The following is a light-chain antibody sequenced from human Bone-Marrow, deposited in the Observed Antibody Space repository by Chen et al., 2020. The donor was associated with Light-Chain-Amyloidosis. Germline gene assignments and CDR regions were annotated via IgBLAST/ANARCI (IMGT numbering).Light chain of an antibody. J-gene: IGLJ3*02. Sequence: QSLLTQPPSASVTPGQAVNIACSGSGSNIGGHSVNWYQHLPGTAHQLVIFNHHKQPSGVPDRYAGSTSDTSVSRAISGLQADDEGDYDCAASDDSRKTYRFDAGTKLTDL. CDR1: GSNIGGHS. V-gene: IGLV1-44*01. CDR2: NHH. CDR3: AASDDSRKTYR.